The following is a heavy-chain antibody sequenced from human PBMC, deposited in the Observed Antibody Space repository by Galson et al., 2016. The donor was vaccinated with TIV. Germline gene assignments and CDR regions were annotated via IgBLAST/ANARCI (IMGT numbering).Heavy chain of an antibody. D-gene: IGHD4-17*01. V-gene: IGHV4-59*01. J-gene: IGHJ1*01. Sequence: ETLSLTCTVSGGSISDYYCSWIRQPPGKGLEWIGHIYYTGTTNYNPSLKSRVAMSITTARNQFSLKLSSVTAADTAIYYCAKDTVTEPRFFHHWGQGTPVSVSS. CDR2: IYYTGTT. CDR1: GGSISDYY. CDR3: AKDTVTEPRFFHH.